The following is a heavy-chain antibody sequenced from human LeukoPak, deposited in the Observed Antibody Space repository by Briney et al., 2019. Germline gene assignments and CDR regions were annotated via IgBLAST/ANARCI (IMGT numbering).Heavy chain of an antibody. CDR1: GGSISSSSYY. CDR2: IYYSGST. CDR3: ARGHSSGWYTEYFQH. Sequence: PSETLSLTCTVSGGSISSSSYYWSWIRQPPGKGLEWIGYIYYSGSTNYNPSLKSRVTISVDTSKNLFSLKLSSVTAADTAVYYCARGHSSGWYTEYFQHWGQGTLVTVSS. J-gene: IGHJ1*01. V-gene: IGHV4-61*05. D-gene: IGHD6-19*01.